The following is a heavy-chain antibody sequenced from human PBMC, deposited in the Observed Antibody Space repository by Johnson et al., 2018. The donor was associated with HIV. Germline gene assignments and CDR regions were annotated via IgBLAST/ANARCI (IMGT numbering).Heavy chain of an antibody. J-gene: IGHJ3*02. CDR3: ARSPQIVVVTSVHDAFDI. D-gene: IGHD2-21*02. CDR2: ISYDGSKR. V-gene: IGHV3-30*19. Sequence: VQVVESGGGVVQPGRSLRLSCAASGFTFSSYGMHWVRQAPGKGLEWVAVISYDGSKRYYADSVRGRFTISRDNAKNSLYLQMNSLRAEDTAVYFCARSPQIVVVTSVHDAFDIWGQGTRVIVAS. CDR1: GFTFSSYG.